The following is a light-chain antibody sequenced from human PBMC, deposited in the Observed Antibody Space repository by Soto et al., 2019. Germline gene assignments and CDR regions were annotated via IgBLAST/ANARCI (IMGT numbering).Light chain of an antibody. V-gene: IGLV2-14*01. Sequence: QSALTQPASVSGSPGQSITISCTGTSSDFGDYNYVSWYQHHPDKAPKLIIFGVSNRPSGVSNRFSASKSGNTASLTISGLQVDDEADYYCSSYAASRTRVFGTGTKVTV. CDR2: GVS. CDR1: SSDFGDYNY. J-gene: IGLJ1*01. CDR3: SSYAASRTRV.